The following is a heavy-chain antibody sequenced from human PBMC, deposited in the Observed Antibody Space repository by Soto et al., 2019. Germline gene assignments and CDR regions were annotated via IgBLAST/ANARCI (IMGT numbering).Heavy chain of an antibody. D-gene: IGHD2-21*02. J-gene: IGHJ6*02. CDR3: IQSRCGGDCLQSYASHYYYGMDV. CDR1: AFSLSTGGVG. Sequence: SGPTLVNPTQTLTLTCTFSAFSLSTGGVGVGWIRQPPGKALECLALIYWDDDKRYSPSLRSRLTITKDTSKNQVVLTMTNMDPVDTATYYCIQSRCGGDCLQSYASHYYYGMDVWGQGTTVTVSS. V-gene: IGHV2-5*02. CDR2: IYWDDDK.